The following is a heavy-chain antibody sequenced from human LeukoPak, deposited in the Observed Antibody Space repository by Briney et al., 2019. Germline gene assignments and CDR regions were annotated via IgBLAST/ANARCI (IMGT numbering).Heavy chain of an antibody. CDR2: IKQDGSQK. V-gene: IGHV3-7*01. CDR3: AELGITMIGGV. J-gene: IGHJ6*04. CDR1: GFTFSSYS. D-gene: IGHD3-10*02. Sequence: PGGSLRLSCAASGFTFSSYSMNWVRQAPGRGLEWVASIKQDGSQKYYVDSVKGRFTISRDNAENSLYLQMNSLRAEDTAVYYCAELGITMIGGVWGKGTTVTISS.